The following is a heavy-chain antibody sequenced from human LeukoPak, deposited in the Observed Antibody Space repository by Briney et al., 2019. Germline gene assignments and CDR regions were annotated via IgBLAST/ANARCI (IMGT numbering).Heavy chain of an antibody. CDR2: INHSGST. D-gene: IGHD3-3*01. CDR1: GGSFSGYY. CDR3: ARDPYYDFWSGYPYGMDV. J-gene: IGHJ6*02. V-gene: IGHV4-34*09. Sequence: SETLSLTCAVYGGSFSGYYWSWIRQPPGKGLEWIGEINHSGSTNYNPSLKSRVTISVDTSKNQFSLKLSSVTAADTAVYYCARDPYYDFWSGYPYGMDVWGQGTTVTVSS.